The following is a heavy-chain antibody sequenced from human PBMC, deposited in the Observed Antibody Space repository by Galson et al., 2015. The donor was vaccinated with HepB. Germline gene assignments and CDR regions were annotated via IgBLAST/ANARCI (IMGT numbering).Heavy chain of an antibody. V-gene: IGHV6-1*01. J-gene: IGHJ6*02. CDR1: GDSVSSNSAA. CDR2: TYYRSKWYN. D-gene: IGHD6-19*01. Sequence: CAISGDSVSSNSAAWNWIRQSPSRGLEWLGRTYYRSKWYNDYAVSVKSRITINPDTSKNQFSLQLNSVTPEDTAVYYCARDLRPYSSGWYPPKDYYYYYGMDVWGQGTTVTVSS. CDR3: ARDLRPYSSGWYPPKDYYYYYGMDV.